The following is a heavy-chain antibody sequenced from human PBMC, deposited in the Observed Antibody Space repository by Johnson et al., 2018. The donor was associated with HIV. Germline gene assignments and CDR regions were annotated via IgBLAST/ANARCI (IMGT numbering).Heavy chain of an antibody. J-gene: IGHJ3*02. D-gene: IGHD1-26*01. Sequence: QVQLVESGGGVVQPGRSLRLSCAASGFTFSSYAMHWVRQAPGKGLEWVAVISYDGSNKYSADSVKGRFTISRDNSKNTLYLQMNSLRAEDTAVYYCAKSGSYPRFGAFDIWGQGTMVTVSS. CDR1: GFTFSSYA. CDR3: AKSGSYPRFGAFDI. V-gene: IGHV3-30-3*01. CDR2: ISYDGSNK.